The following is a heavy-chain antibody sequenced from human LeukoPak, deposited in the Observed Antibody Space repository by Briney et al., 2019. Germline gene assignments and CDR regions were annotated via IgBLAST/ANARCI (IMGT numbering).Heavy chain of an antibody. J-gene: IGHJ4*02. CDR2: IYSSGST. V-gene: IGHV4-61*02. D-gene: IGHD3-22*01. CDR1: GGSISSGNYY. CDR3: VRDSPYYDSSRLDGFDY. Sequence: SETLSLTCTVSGGSISSGNYYWTWLRQPAGKGLEWIGRIYSSGSTSNNPSLKSRVTISVDTSKNQFSLRLSSVTAADTALYYCVRDSPYYDSSRLDGFDYWGQGTMVNVPS.